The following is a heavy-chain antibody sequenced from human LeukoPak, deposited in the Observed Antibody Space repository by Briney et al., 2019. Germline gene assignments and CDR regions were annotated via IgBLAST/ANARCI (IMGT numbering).Heavy chain of an antibody. CDR3: ARPSIAVAGKGFDY. D-gene: IGHD6-19*01. CDR2: MNPNSGNT. Sequence: ASVKVSCKASGYTFSGYYMHWVRQATGQGLEWMGWMNPNSGNTGYAQKFQGRVTITRNTSISTAYMELSSLRSEDTAVYYCARPSIAVAGKGFDYWGQGTLVTLSS. V-gene: IGHV1-8*03. J-gene: IGHJ4*02. CDR1: GYTFSGYY.